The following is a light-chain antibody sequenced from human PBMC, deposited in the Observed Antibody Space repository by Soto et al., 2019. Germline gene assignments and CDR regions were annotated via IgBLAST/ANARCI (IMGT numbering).Light chain of an antibody. Sequence: MRVAQGPSTQPGGGGDSETMTCRASQSISNSLAWYQQKPGKAPKLLIYRASALQSGVPSRFSGSGSGTEFSLTIDSLQPDDFATFYCHQHSTSPPTCGAGTKVDIK. CDR2: RAS. CDR1: QSISNS. J-gene: IGKJ4*01. V-gene: IGKV1-5*03. CDR3: HQHSTSPPT.